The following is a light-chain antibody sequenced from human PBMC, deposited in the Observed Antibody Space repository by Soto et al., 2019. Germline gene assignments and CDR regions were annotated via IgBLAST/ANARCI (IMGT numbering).Light chain of an antibody. Sequence: EIVMTQSPATLSVSPGERATLSCRASQSVSSNLVWYQHKPGQAPRLLIYGASTRATGIPARFSGSGSGTEFTLTISSLQSEDFAVYYCQQYNNWRTFGQGTKVDIK. CDR1: QSVSSN. V-gene: IGKV3-15*01. CDR2: GAS. CDR3: QQYNNWRT. J-gene: IGKJ1*01.